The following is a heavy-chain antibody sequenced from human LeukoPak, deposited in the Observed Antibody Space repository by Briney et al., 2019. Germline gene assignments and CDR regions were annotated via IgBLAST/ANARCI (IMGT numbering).Heavy chain of an antibody. CDR1: GFTLRNYW. V-gene: IGHV3-7*05. CDR2: IKPDGSEK. CDR3: ASGLD. Sequence: PGGSLRLSCAASGFTLRNYWMNWVRHAPGKGLEWVANIKPDGSEKYYLDSVRGQFTISRDNAKNSLYLQMNSLRAEDTAVYYCASGLDWGQGTLVTVSS. J-gene: IGHJ4*02.